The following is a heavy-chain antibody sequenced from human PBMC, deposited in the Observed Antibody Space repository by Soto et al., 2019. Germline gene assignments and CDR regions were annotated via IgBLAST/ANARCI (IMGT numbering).Heavy chain of an antibody. V-gene: IGHV1-46*03. CDR1: GYTFTSYY. Sequence: PSVKVSCKASGYTFTSYYMHWVRQAPGQGLEWMGIIIPSGGSTSYAQKFQGRVTMTRDTSTSTVYMELSSLRSEDTAVYYCARDVAATLSYYYYYYGMDVWGQGTTVTVSS. CDR2: IIPSGGST. D-gene: IGHD2-15*01. CDR3: ARDVAATLSYYYYYYGMDV. J-gene: IGHJ6*02.